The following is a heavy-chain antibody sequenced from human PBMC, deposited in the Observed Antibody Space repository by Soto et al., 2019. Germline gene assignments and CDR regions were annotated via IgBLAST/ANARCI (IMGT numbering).Heavy chain of an antibody. CDR2: INPSGGST. CDR1: GYTFTSYY. V-gene: IGHV1-46*01. CDR3: ARAGAGSSSWYPRFDY. J-gene: IGHJ4*02. D-gene: IGHD6-13*01. Sequence: QVQLVQSGAEVKKPGASVKVSCKASGYTFTSYYMHWVRQAPGQGLEWMGIINPSGGSTSYAQKFQGRVTMTRDTSTSTVYRELSSLRSEDTAVYYCARAGAGSSSWYPRFDYWGQGTLVTVSS.